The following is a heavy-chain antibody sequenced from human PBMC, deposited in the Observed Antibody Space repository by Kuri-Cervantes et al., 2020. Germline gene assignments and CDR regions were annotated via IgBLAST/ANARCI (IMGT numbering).Heavy chain of an antibody. V-gene: IGHV4-59*01. D-gene: IGHD2-15*01. Sequence: SETLSLTCTVSGGSITNFYWSWIRQPPGRGLEWIGYIYCSGSTNYNPSLKSRVTISVDTSKNQFSLKLNSVTAADTAVYYCARGGWSLDYWGQGTLVTVSS. CDR1: GGSITNFY. CDR3: ARGGWSLDY. J-gene: IGHJ4*02. CDR2: IYCSGST.